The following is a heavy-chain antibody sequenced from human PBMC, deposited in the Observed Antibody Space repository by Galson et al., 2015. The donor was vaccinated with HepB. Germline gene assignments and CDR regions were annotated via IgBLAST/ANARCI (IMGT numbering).Heavy chain of an antibody. CDR3: ARDLGCSSTSCYASYYGMDV. V-gene: IGHV3-30*04. D-gene: IGHD2-2*01. Sequence: SLRLSCAASGFTFSSYAMHWVRQAPGKGLEWVAVISYDGSNKYYADSVKGRFTISRDNSKNTLYLQMNSLRAEDTAVYYCARDLGCSSTSCYASYYGMDVWGQGTTVTVSS. J-gene: IGHJ6*02. CDR2: ISYDGSNK. CDR1: GFTFSSYA.